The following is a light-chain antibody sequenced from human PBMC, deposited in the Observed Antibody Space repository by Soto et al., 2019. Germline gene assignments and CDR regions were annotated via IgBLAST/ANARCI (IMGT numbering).Light chain of an antibody. CDR3: SSFSTTSSPHVL. J-gene: IGLJ2*01. CDR2: EVI. Sequence: QSALTQPASVSGSPGQSIIISCTGTSSDIGGYKYVSWYQQHPGKAPKLIIYEVINRPSGVSNRFSGSKSGNTASLTISGLLAEDEADYYCSSFSTTSSPHVLFGGGTKLTVL. CDR1: SSDIGGYKY. V-gene: IGLV2-14*01.